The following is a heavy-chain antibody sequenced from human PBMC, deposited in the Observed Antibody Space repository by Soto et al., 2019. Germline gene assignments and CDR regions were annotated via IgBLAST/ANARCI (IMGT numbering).Heavy chain of an antibody. J-gene: IGHJ4*02. CDR2: IIPIFGTA. D-gene: IGHD6-6*01. Sequence: QVQLVQSGAEVKKPGSSVKVSCKASGGTFSSYAISWVRQAPGQGLEWMGGIIPIFGTANYAQKFQGRVTLTADESTSTAYMELSSLRSEDTAVYYCARGGRELVSWSMGHDYWGQGTLVTVSS. CDR3: ARGGRELVSWSMGHDY. V-gene: IGHV1-69*01. CDR1: GGTFSSYA.